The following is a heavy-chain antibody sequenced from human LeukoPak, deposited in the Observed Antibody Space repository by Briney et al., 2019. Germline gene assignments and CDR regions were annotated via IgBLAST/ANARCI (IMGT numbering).Heavy chain of an antibody. V-gene: IGHV3-11*06. J-gene: IGHJ4*02. D-gene: IGHD3-22*01. CDR1: GFIFSDYY. CDR2: ISSSSRHI. CDR3: AREGSYDSTGYYYGY. Sequence: PGGSLRLSGAASGFIFSDYYMSWIRQAPGKGLEWLSYISSSSRHINYADSVKGRFTTSRDNAKKSLYPQMNSLRAEDTAVYYCAREGSYDSTGYYYGYWGQGTLVTVSS.